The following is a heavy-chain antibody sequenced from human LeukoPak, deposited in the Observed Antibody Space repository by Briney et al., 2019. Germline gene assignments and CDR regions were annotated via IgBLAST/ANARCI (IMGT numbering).Heavy chain of an antibody. CDR2: ISYDGSNK. V-gene: IGHV3-30*18. D-gene: IGHD6-19*01. J-gene: IGHJ4*02. Sequence: PGGSLRLSCAASGFTFSSYGMHWVRQAPGKELEWVAVISYDGSNKYYADSVKGRFTISRDNSKNTLYLQMNSLRAEDTAVYYCAKDSQQWLVRYYFDYWGQGTLVTVSS. CDR3: AKDSQQWLVRYYFDY. CDR1: GFTFSSYG.